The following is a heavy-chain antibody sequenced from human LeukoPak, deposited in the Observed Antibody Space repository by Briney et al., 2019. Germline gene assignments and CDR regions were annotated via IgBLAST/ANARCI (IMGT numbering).Heavy chain of an antibody. CDR2: IYYSGST. J-gene: IGHJ4*02. CDR3: ARFPYGDYYFDY. V-gene: IGHV4-39*01. Sequence: SETLSLTCTVSGGSISSYYWGWIRQPPGKGVEWIGSIYYSGSTYYNPSLKSRVTISVDTSKNQFSLKLSSVTAADTAVYYCARFPYGDYYFDYWGQGTLVTVSS. D-gene: IGHD4-17*01. CDR1: GGSISSYY.